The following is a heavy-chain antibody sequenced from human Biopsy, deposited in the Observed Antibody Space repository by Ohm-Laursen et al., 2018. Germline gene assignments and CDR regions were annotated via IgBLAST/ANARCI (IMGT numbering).Heavy chain of an antibody. CDR3: AREGDDSSGYTPHYFDY. Sequence: SLRLSCTASGFTFSSYGTHWVRQAPGKGLEWVAAIWYDGSNKNYADSVKGRFTISRDNSKNTLYLQMNSLRAEDTAVYYCAREGDDSSGYTPHYFDYWGQGTLVTVSS. D-gene: IGHD3-22*01. J-gene: IGHJ4*02. CDR1: GFTFSSYG. CDR2: IWYDGSNK. V-gene: IGHV3-33*01.